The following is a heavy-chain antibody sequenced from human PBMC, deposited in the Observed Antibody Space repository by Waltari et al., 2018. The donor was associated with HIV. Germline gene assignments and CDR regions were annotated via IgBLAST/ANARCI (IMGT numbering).Heavy chain of an antibody. Sequence: QVQLQQWGTGLLKPSETLSLTCAVQGGSSSNYYWSWIRQPPGKGVEWIAEINHSGRTNYNPSLKSRLTISVDTSKTQFSVKLTSVTAADTAVYFCARGQYGPGSREDYCGQGTLVTVAS. V-gene: IGHV4-34*02. CDR2: INHSGRT. CDR3: ARGQYGPGSREDY. D-gene: IGHD3-10*01. CDR1: GGSSSNYY. J-gene: IGHJ4*02.